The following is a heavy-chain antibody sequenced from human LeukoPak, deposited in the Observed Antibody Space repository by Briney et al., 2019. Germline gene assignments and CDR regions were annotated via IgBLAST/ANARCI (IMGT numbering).Heavy chain of an antibody. Sequence: PGGSLRLSCSASGFTFSNYAMHWARQAPGKGLEYVSAISSNGDSTYYADSVKGRFIISRDNSKNSLSLQMSSLRPEDTAVYYCVKSASSFGANWFDPWGQGTLVTVSS. J-gene: IGHJ5*02. D-gene: IGHD3-3*01. CDR1: GFTFSNYA. V-gene: IGHV3-64D*09. CDR3: VKSASSFGANWFDP. CDR2: ISSNGDST.